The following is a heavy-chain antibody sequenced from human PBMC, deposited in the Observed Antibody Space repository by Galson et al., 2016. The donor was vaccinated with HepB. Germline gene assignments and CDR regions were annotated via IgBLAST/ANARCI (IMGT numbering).Heavy chain of an antibody. CDR3: AGDYYYGPS. Sequence: SLRLSCAASGFTFGSYWMSWVRQAPGKGLEWVANIKQDGSERYYVDSVKGRFTVSRYNAMNSLYPQMNSLGAEDTAVYYCAGDYYYGPSWGQGTLVTVSS. CDR1: GFTFGSYW. V-gene: IGHV3-7*03. CDR2: IKQDGSER. J-gene: IGHJ5*01. D-gene: IGHD3-10*01.